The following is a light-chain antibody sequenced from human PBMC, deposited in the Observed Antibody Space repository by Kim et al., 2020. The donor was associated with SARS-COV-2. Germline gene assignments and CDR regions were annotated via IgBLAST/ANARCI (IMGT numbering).Light chain of an antibody. CDR3: QQYNNWPPVLT. J-gene: IGKJ4*01. CDR1: PSVSRA. Sequence: PWEKPTRSCRASPSVSRALARYPQKHGQAPRLLIYGASTRATGIPARFSGSGSGTEFTLTSSSLQSEDFEVYYCQQYNNWPPVLTFGGGTKVDIK. V-gene: IGKV3-15*01. CDR2: GAS.